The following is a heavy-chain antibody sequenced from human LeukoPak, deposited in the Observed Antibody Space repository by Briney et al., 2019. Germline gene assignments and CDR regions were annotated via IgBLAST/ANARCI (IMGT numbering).Heavy chain of an antibody. V-gene: IGHV3-66*01. D-gene: IGHD4-17*01. CDR1: GFTVSSNY. J-gene: IGHJ4*02. Sequence: GGSLRLSCAASGFTVSSNYKSWVRQAPGKGLEWVSVIYSGGSTYYADSVKGRFTISRDNSKNTLYLQMNSLRAEDTAVYYCARLTDYGDYFDYWGQGTLVTVSS. CDR2: IYSGGST. CDR3: ARLTDYGDYFDY.